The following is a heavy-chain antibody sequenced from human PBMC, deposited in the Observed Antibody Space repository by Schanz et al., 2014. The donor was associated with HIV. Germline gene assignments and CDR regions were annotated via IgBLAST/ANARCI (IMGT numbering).Heavy chain of an antibody. CDR2: ISSGNSYI. D-gene: IGHD5-18*01. V-gene: IGHV3-21*01. CDR3: ARGDAALGDY. Sequence: EVQLLESGGGLVQPGGSPRLSCAASGFTFRSYSMNWVRQAPGKGLEWVSSISSGNSYIYYADSVKGRFTISRDDAKSSLFLQMNSLRAEDTAVYYCARGDAALGDYWGQGTLVTVSS. J-gene: IGHJ4*02. CDR1: GFTFRSYS.